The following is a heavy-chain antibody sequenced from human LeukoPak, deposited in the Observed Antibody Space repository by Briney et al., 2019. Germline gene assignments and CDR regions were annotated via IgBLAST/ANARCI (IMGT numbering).Heavy chain of an antibody. D-gene: IGHD2-2*01. CDR2: LNHSGST. Sequence: SETLSLTCAVYGGSFSGYYWSWIRQPPGKGLEWIGELNHSGSTNYNPSLKSRVTIAVDTSKNQFSLKLSSVTDADTAVYYCARARGYCSSTSCYPYFDYWGQGTLVTVSS. CDR3: ARARGYCSSTSCYPYFDY. J-gene: IGHJ4*02. CDR1: GGSFSGYY. V-gene: IGHV4-34*01.